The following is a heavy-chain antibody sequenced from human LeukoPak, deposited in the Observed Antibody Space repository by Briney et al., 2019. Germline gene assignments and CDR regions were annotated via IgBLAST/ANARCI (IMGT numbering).Heavy chain of an antibody. CDR2: INPSGGST. Sequence: ASVKVSCKASGYTFSIYYMHWVRQAPGQGLEWMGMINPSGGSTNYAQRFQGRVTMTRDTSTSPVYMELSSLRSEDTAVYSCARVRYCTSTSCPDFDCWGQGTLVTVSS. D-gene: IGHD2-2*01. J-gene: IGHJ4*02. V-gene: IGHV1-46*01. CDR1: GYTFSIYY. CDR3: ARVRYCTSTSCPDFDC.